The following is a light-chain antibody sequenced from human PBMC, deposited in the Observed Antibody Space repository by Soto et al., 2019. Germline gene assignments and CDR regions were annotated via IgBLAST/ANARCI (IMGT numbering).Light chain of an antibody. CDR1: QNVNRY. CDR3: QQRRDWPLT. J-gene: IGKJ4*01. Sequence: EIVLTQSPATLSLSPGERATLSCRASQNVNRYLAWYQQKPGLAPRLLIYDASTRATGIPARFGGSGSGTDFTLTISSLEPEDFAVYYCQQRRDWPLTFGGGTKVEIK. CDR2: DAS. V-gene: IGKV3-11*01.